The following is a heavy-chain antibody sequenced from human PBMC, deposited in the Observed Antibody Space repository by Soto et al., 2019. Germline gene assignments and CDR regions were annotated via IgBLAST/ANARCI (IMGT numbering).Heavy chain of an antibody. CDR3: ARGLEDIVLMDP. Sequence: SETLSLTCAVYGGSFSGYYWSWIRQPPGKGLEWIGEINHSGSTNYNPSLKSRVTISVDTSKNQFSLKLSSVTAADTAVYYCARGLEDIVLMDPWGQGTLVTVSS. CDR1: GGSFSGYY. CDR2: INHSGST. D-gene: IGHD2-8*01. V-gene: IGHV4-34*01. J-gene: IGHJ5*02.